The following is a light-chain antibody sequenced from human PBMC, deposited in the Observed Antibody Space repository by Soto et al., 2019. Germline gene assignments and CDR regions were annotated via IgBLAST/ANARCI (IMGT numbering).Light chain of an antibody. CDR2: DAS. J-gene: IGKJ5*01. CDR1: QSVSSY. CDR3: QQRSNWPPEIT. Sequence: EIVLTQSPATLSLSPGERAILSCRASQSVSSYLAWYQQKPGQAPRLLIYDASNRATGIPARFSGSGSGTDFTLPISSLEPEDFAVYYCQQRSNWPPEITFGQGTRLEIK. V-gene: IGKV3-11*01.